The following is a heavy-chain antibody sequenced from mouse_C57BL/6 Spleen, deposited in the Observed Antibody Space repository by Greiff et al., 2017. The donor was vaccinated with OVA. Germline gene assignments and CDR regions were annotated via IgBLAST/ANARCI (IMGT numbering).Heavy chain of an antibody. V-gene: IGHV1-50*01. CDR3: AKYDGYYGGFAY. CDR2: IDPSDSYT. CDR1: GYNFTSYW. D-gene: IGHD2-3*01. Sequence: VQLQQPGAELVKPGASVKLSCKASGYNFTSYWMQWVKQRPGQGLEWIGEIDPSDSYTKDNQKFKGKATLTVDTSSSTAYMQLSSLTSEDAEVYYCAKYDGYYGGFAYWGQGTLVTVSA. J-gene: IGHJ3*01.